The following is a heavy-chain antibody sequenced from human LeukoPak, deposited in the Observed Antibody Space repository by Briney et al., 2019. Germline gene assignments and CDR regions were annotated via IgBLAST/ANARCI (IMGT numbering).Heavy chain of an antibody. CDR2: IYISGSGST. CDR1: GGSISSYY. CDR3: ARFTPQGYGWGGYNRFDP. V-gene: IGHV4-4*07. Sequence: MSSETLSLTCTVSGGSISSYYWSWIRQPAGKGLEWIGRIYISGSGSTNYNPSLKSRVTMSVDTSKNQFSLKLSSVTAADTAVYYCARFTPQGYGWGGYNRFDPWGQGTLVTVSS. J-gene: IGHJ5*02. D-gene: IGHD3-16*01.